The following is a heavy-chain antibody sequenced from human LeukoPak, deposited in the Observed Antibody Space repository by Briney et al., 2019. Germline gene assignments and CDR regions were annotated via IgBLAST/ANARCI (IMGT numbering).Heavy chain of an antibody. Sequence: GESLKISCKGSGYSFTTYWIGWVRQMPGKGLEWLGIIYPSDSDTKYSPSFQGQVTISADKSTSTAYLQWSSLKASDTAMYYGVRGYFFDYWGQGTLVTVSS. V-gene: IGHV5-51*01. D-gene: IGHD3-22*01. CDR1: GYSFTTYW. CDR3: VRGYFFDY. J-gene: IGHJ4*02. CDR2: IYPSDSDT.